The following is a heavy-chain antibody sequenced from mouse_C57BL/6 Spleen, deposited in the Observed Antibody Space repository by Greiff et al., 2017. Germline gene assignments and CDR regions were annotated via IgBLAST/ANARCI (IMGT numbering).Heavy chain of an antibody. J-gene: IGHJ2*01. CDR1: GYTFTDYE. V-gene: IGHV1-15*01. CDR2: IDPETGGT. CDR3: TSKDAYFDY. Sequence: VQLQQSGAELVRPGASVTLSCKASGYTFTDYEMHWVKQTPVHGLEWIGAIDPETGGTAYNQKFKGKDILTADKSSSTAYMELRSLTSEDSAVYYCTSKDAYFDYWGQGTTLTVSS.